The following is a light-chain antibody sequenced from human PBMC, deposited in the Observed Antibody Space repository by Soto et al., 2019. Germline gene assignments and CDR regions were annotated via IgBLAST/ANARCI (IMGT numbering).Light chain of an antibody. CDR3: QQYNDWPRT. V-gene: IGKV3-15*01. CDR1: QSVSSN. CDR2: GAS. Sequence: DIVLSPSPGPLSLSPGERATLSCRASQSVSSNLAWYQQRPGQAPRLLIHGASTRATGIPARFSGSGSGTEFTLTISSLQSEDFAFYYCQQYNDWPRTFGQGTKVDIK. J-gene: IGKJ1*01.